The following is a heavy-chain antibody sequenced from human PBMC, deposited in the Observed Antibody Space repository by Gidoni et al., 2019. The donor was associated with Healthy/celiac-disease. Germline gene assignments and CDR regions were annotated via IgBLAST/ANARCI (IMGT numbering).Heavy chain of an antibody. CDR2: ISWNSGSI. CDR1: GVTFDDYA. Sequence: EVQLVESGGGWVQPGRSLRLYCAASGVTFDDYAMHWVRQAPGKGLEWVSGISWNSGSIGYADSVKGRFTISRDNAKNSLYLQMNSLRAEDTALYYCAKGSPPTDAFDIWGQGTMVTVSS. V-gene: IGHV3-9*01. CDR3: AKGSPPTDAFDI. J-gene: IGHJ3*02.